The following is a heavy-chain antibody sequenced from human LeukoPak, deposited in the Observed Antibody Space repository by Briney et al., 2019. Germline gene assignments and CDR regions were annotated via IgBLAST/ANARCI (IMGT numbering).Heavy chain of an antibody. Sequence: PGGSPRLSCAASGFTVSNNYMSWVRQAPGRGLEWVSITYSDSSTNYADSVKGRFTISRDTSQNTLSLQMNSLRAEDTAVYYCVRKNRDFNAAFDIWGQGTVVTVSS. V-gene: IGHV3-53*01. J-gene: IGHJ3*02. CDR2: TYSDSST. CDR3: VRKNRDFNAAFDI. CDR1: GFTVSNNY. D-gene: IGHD2-21*02.